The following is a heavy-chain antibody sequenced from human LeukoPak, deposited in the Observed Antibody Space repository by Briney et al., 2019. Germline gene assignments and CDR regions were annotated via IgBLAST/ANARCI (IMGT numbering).Heavy chain of an antibody. D-gene: IGHD5-18*01. CDR1: GCSISSYY. CDR2: IYYSGST. CDR3: ARGINGYSYGPYYGMDV. V-gene: IGHV4-59*01. Sequence: SETLSLTCTVSGCSISSYYWSWIRQPPGKGLEWIGYIYYSGSTNYNPSLKSRVTISVDTSKNQFSLKLSSVTAADTAVYYCARGINGYSYGPYYGMDVWGQGTTVTVSS. J-gene: IGHJ6*02.